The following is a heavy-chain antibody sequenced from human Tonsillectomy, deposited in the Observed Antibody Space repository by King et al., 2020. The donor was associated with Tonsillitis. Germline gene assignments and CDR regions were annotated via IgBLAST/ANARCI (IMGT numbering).Heavy chain of an antibody. CDR1: GGSISSSTYY. Sequence: QLQESGPGLVKPSETLSLTCTVSGGSISSSTYYWGWIRQPPGKGLEWIGSIYYSGSTYYSPSLKSRVTISVDTSKNQFSLKLNSVTATDPAVYYCAKSFGYYYDSSGYCFDYWGQGTLVTVSS. D-gene: IGHD3-22*01. CDR3: AKSFGYYYDSSGYCFDY. J-gene: IGHJ4*02. CDR2: IYYSGST. V-gene: IGHV4-39*01.